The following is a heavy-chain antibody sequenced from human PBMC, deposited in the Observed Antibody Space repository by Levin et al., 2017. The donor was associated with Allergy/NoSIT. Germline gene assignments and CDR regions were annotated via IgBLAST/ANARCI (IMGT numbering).Heavy chain of an antibody. Sequence: PGGSLRLSCAVSGFTFSNFAMHWVRQAPGKGLEWVAVISYNGNSRKYADSVKDRFTISRDNSKNTLYLQINSLRGEDTAVYYCARTHGESSGYYHDYWGQGTLVTVSS. D-gene: IGHD3-22*01. V-gene: IGHV3-30-3*01. CDR3: ARTHGESSGYYHDY. J-gene: IGHJ4*02. CDR2: ISYNGNSR. CDR1: GFTFSNFA.